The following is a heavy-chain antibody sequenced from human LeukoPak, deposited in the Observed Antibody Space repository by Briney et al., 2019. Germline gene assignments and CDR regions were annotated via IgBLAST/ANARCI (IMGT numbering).Heavy chain of an antibody. Sequence: GGSLRLSCAASGFTFSSYSMNWVRQAPGKGLEWVSSISSSSSYIYYADSVKGRFTISRDNAKNSLYLQMNSLRAEDTAVYYCARDFTGYSSSFFEDWGQGTLVTVSS. V-gene: IGHV3-21*01. J-gene: IGHJ4*02. CDR1: GFTFSSYS. CDR2: ISSSSSYI. CDR3: ARDFTGYSSSFFED. D-gene: IGHD6-13*01.